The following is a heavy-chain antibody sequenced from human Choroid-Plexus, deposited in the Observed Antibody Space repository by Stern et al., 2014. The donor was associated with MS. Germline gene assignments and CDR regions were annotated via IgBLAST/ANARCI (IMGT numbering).Heavy chain of an antibody. D-gene: IGHD3-3*01. CDR2: INPNIGGT. J-gene: IGHJ6*02. CDR1: GYIFTGYY. Sequence: HVQLVQSGAEVKKPGASVKVSCKTSGYIFTGYYIHWVRQAPGQGLEWMAWINPNIGGTKYAQKFQGRVTMSRDTSISTAYVELSSLTSDDTAVYYCARDQRGITIFGVVTDYYYLGMDVWGQGTTVTVSS. V-gene: IGHV1-2*02. CDR3: ARDQRGITIFGVVTDYYYLGMDV.